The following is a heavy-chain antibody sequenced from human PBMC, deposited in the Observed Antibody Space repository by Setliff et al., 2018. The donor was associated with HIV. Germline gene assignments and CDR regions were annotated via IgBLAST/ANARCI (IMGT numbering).Heavy chain of an antibody. D-gene: IGHD3-9*01. V-gene: IGHV3-23*01. CDR3: ARDALAIYGTTGEKDY. J-gene: IGHJ4*02. Sequence: HPGGSLRLSCAASGFTFSSYAMSWVRQAPGKGLEWVSAISGSGGSTYYADSVKGRFTISRDNSKNTLYLQMNSLRAEDTAVYYCARDALAIYGTTGEKDYWGQGTLVTVSS. CDR2: ISGSGGST. CDR1: GFTFSSYA.